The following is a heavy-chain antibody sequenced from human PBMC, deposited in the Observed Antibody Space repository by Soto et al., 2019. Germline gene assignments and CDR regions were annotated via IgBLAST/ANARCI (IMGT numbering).Heavy chain of an antibody. CDR3: ARVWYSGRSMDY. Sequence: QVQRQESGPGLVKPTQDLSLICTVSGDSIISGDCYWSWIREPPGKGLEWIGYVYYSGSSYYSPSLKSRVTISGDTSNNQFSLKMSSVTAADTAVYHCARVWYSGRSMDYWGQGTLVTVSS. CDR1: GDSIISGDCY. J-gene: IGHJ4*02. CDR2: VYYSGSS. V-gene: IGHV4-30-4*01. D-gene: IGHD6-13*01.